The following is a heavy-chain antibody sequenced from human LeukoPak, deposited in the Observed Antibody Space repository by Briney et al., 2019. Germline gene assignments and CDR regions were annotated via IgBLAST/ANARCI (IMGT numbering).Heavy chain of an antibody. J-gene: IGHJ5*02. CDR1: GASISTYY. D-gene: IGHD3-9*01. CDR3: ARGSYDILTGRQNNWFDP. V-gene: IGHV4-4*07. Sequence: SETLSLTCTVSGASISTYYWSWIRQPAGKGLEWIGRIYTSGSTNYNPSLKSRVTMSVDTSKNQFSLKLSSVTAADTAVYYCARGSYDILTGRQNNWFDPWGQGTLVTVSS. CDR2: IYTSGST.